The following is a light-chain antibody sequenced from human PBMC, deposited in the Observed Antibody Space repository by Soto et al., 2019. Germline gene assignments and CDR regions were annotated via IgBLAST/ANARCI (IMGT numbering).Light chain of an antibody. V-gene: IGKV3-20*01. Sequence: ELVLTQSPGTLSLSPGDRATLSCRASQSVSSTYLAWYQQRPGQAPRLLIYSSSSRASGIPDRFSDSGSGTDFTLTISRLEPEDFAVYYCQQYRTSPPTWTFGQGTKVEIK. J-gene: IGKJ1*01. CDR3: QQYRTSPPTWT. CDR1: QSVSSTY. CDR2: SSS.